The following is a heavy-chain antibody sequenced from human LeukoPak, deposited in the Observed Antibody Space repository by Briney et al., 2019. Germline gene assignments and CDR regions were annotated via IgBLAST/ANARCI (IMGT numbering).Heavy chain of an antibody. CDR2: IYYSGRT. Sequence: SETLSLTCTVSGGYVSTSHYYWGWIRQPPGKGLEWIGYIYYSGRTYYNPSLKSRVTISVDTSKNEFSLKLSSVTAADTAVYYCARSWAPGYCSSTTCYNFDYWGQGTLVTVSS. CDR3: ARSWAPGYCSSTTCYNFDY. D-gene: IGHD2-2*02. CDR1: GGYVSTSHYY. J-gene: IGHJ4*02. V-gene: IGHV4-39*01.